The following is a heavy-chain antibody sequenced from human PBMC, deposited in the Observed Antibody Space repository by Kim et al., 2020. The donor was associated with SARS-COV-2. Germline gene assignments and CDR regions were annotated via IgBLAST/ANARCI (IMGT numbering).Heavy chain of an antibody. Sequence: SETLSLTCAVYGGSFSGYYWSWIRQPPGKGLEWIGEINHSGSTNYNPSLKSRVTISVDTSKNQFSLKLSSVTAADTAVYYCARARGSIVGATTYFDYWGQGTLVTVSS. J-gene: IGHJ4*02. V-gene: IGHV4-34*01. CDR3: ARARGSIVGATTYFDY. CDR2: INHSGST. CDR1: GGSFSGYY. D-gene: IGHD1-26*01.